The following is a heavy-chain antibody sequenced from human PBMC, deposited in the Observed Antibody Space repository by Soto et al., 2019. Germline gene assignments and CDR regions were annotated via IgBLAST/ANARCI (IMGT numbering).Heavy chain of an antibody. V-gene: IGHV4-34*01. CDR1: GGCFSVYY. CDR3: ARGSIVVVVAATRDNWFDP. CDR2: INHSGST. D-gene: IGHD2-15*01. Sequence: PSGTLSLTSAVYGGCFSVYYWSGIRQPPGKGLEWIGEINHSGSTNYNPSLKSRVTISVDTSKNQFSLKLSSVTAADTAVYYCARGSIVVVVAATRDNWFDPWGQGTLVTVSS. J-gene: IGHJ5*02.